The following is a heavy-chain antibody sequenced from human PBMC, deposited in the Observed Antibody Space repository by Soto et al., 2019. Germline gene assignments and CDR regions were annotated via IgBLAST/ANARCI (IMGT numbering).Heavy chain of an antibody. CDR1: GCSLTTSGVG. Sequence: QITLNESGPTPVKPRQPLTLTCTFSGCSLTTSGVGVGWIRQSPGKPPEWLALIYWDDDKRYSPSLKSRLTITKDTSKNQLFLTLADLDPADTSTYFCAHRVLRTVFGLVTTTAIYFDFWGQGTPVAVSS. CDR3: AHRVLRTVFGLVTTTAIYFDF. V-gene: IGHV2-5*02. J-gene: IGHJ4*02. CDR2: IYWDDDK. D-gene: IGHD3-3*01.